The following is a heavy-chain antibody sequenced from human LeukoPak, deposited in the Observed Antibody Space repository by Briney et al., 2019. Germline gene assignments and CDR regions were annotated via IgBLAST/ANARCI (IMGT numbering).Heavy chain of an antibody. CDR2: ISSSGSNI. J-gene: IGHJ4*02. CDR1: GFTLIDYY. Sequence: GGSLRLSCAVSGFTLIDYYMSWIRPAPGKGREWVSYISSSGSNIYYADSVKGRFTISRDNAKNSLYLQMNSLRAEDTAVYYCARALLRFPGDYWGQGTLVTVSS. CDR3: ARALLRFPGDY. V-gene: IGHV3-11*01. D-gene: IGHD5-12*01.